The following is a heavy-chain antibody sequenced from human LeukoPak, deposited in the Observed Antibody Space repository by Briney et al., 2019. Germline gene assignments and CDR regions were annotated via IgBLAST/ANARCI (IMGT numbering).Heavy chain of an antibody. D-gene: IGHD1-14*01. Sequence: SETLSLTCTVSGGSISSYYWSWIRHPPGKGLEWSGYIYYSGRTNYNPSLKSRVTISVDTSKNQFSLKLSSVTAADTAVYYCASLRDRCYYWGQGTLVTVSS. CDR1: GGSISSYY. CDR2: IYYSGRT. J-gene: IGHJ4*02. CDR3: ASLRDRCYY. V-gene: IGHV4-59*01.